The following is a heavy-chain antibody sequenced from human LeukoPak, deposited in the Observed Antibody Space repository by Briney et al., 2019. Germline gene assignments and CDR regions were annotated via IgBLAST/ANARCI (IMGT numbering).Heavy chain of an antibody. J-gene: IGHJ4*02. CDR1: GYTFTSYY. CDR3: ARGALSGVVITRGPIDY. Sequence: EASVKVSRKASGYTFTSYYMHWVRQAPGQGLEWMGIIKPSGGSTSYAQKFQGRVTMSRDRSTSTVYMELSSLRSEDTAEYYCARGALSGVVITRGPIDYWAQGTLVTVSS. D-gene: IGHD3-22*01. CDR2: IKPSGGST. V-gene: IGHV1-46*01.